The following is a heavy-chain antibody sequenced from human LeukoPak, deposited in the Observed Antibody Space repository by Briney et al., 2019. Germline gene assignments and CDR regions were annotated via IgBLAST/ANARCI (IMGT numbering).Heavy chain of an antibody. Sequence: GGSLRLSCAASGFTFSYYGMHWVRQAPGKGLEWVTFVWSDGSNKYYADSVKGRFTISRDNSKNTLYLQMNSLRAEDTAVYYCARDTDFDYWGQGTLVTVSS. CDR2: VWSDGSNK. V-gene: IGHV3-33*01. D-gene: IGHD2-8*02. J-gene: IGHJ4*02. CDR1: GFTFSYYG. CDR3: ARDTDFDY.